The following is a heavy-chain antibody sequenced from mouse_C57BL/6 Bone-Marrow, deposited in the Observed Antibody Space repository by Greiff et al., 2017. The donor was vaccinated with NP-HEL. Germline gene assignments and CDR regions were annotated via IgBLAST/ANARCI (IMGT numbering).Heavy chain of an antibody. CDR2: IDPSDSYT. CDR1: GYTFTSYW. CDR3: ARGWLLKDYAMDY. D-gene: IGHD2-3*01. V-gene: IGHV1-59*01. J-gene: IGHJ4*01. Sequence: VQLQQPGAELVRPGTSVKLSCKASGYTFTSYWMHWVKQRPGQGLEWIGVIDPSDSYTNYNQKFKGKATLTVDTSSSTAYMQLSSLTSEDSAVYDGARGWLLKDYAMDYWGQGTSVTVSS.